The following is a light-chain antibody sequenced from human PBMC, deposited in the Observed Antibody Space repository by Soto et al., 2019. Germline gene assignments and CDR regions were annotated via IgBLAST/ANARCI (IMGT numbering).Light chain of an antibody. CDR1: QGISTY. CDR2: AAS. J-gene: IGKJ5*01. V-gene: IGKV1-39*01. CDR3: QQSYSTPIT. Sequence: DIQMTQSPSSLSASVGDRVTITCRASQGISTYLSWYQQTPGKAPEFLIYAASSLQRGVPSRFSGSGSGTDFTLTISSLQPEDFATYYCQQSYSTPITFGQGTRLEIK.